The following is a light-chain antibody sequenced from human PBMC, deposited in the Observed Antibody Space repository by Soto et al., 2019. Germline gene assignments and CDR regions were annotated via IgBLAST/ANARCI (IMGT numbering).Light chain of an antibody. CDR1: QSVSSY. CDR3: QQYNSWPFT. CDR2: AAS. Sequence: IVLTQSPATLSVSPGERATLSCRASQSVSSYLAWYQQKPGQAPRLLIYAASIRATGIAARFSGSGSGTEFTLTISSLQSEDSAVYWCQQYNSWPFTFGPGTKVEFK. V-gene: IGKV3-15*01. J-gene: IGKJ3*01.